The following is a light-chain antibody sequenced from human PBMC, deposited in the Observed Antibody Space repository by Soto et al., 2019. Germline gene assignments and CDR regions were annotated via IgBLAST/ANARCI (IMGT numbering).Light chain of an antibody. J-gene: IGLJ3*02. Sequence: QSVLTQPPSASGTPGQRVTISCSGGSSNIGSHTVSWYQQLPGTAPKLLMYTNNQRTSGVPDRCSGSKSGTSASLAISGLQSEDEADYYCATRDDSLNGWVFGGGTKLTVL. CDR2: TNN. CDR1: SSNIGSHT. V-gene: IGLV1-44*01. CDR3: ATRDDSLNGWV.